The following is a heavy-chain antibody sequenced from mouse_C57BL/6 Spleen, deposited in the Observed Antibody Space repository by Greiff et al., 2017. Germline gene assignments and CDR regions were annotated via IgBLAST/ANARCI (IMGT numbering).Heavy chain of an antibody. CDR1: GFTFSDAW. V-gene: IGHV6-6*01. J-gene: IGHJ4*01. CDR2: IRNKANNHAT. Sequence: EVQLQESGGGLVQPGGSMKLSCAASGFTFSDAWMDWVRQSPEKGLEWVAEIRNKANNHATYYAESVKGRFTISRDDSKSSVYLQMNSLRAEDTGIYYCTRRPHYYAMDYWGQGTSVTVSS. CDR3: TRRPHYYAMDY.